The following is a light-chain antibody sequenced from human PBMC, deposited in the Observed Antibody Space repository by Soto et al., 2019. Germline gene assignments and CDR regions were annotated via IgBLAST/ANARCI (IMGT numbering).Light chain of an antibody. CDR1: QSVSSK. J-gene: IGKJ5*01. V-gene: IGKV3-15*01. CDR2: GAS. CDR3: QQYNSWPPIS. Sequence: EIVMTQSPATLSVSPGERATLSCRASQSVSSKLAWYQQKPGQAPRLLIYGASTRATGIPARFSGSGSGTEFTLTLSTLKSEDFAVYYCQQYNSWPPISFGQGTQLEIK.